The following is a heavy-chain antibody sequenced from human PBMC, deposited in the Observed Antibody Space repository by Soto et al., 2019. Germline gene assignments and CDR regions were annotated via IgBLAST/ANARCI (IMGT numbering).Heavy chain of an antibody. CDR1: GYTFTSYG. Sequence: ASVKVSCKASGYTFTSYGISWVRQAPGQGLEWMGWISAYNGNTNYAQKLQGRVTMTTDTSTSTAYMELRSLRSDDTAVYYCARGYDYVWGSYRYPFDYWGQGTLVTVSS. V-gene: IGHV1-18*01. CDR2: ISAYNGNT. D-gene: IGHD3-16*02. CDR3: ARGYDYVWGSYRYPFDY. J-gene: IGHJ4*02.